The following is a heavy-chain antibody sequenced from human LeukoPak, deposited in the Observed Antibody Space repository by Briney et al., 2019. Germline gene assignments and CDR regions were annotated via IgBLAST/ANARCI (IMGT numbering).Heavy chain of an antibody. J-gene: IGHJ4*02. Sequence: GGSLRLSCAASGFTFNSYAMSWVRQAPGKGLEWVSGISVAGSKRHYADSVKGRVTISKDNSKNSLYLQTTSLTAEDTALYYCAKDSRAYCTSSSCFDFDFWGQGTLVTVSS. D-gene: IGHD2-2*01. CDR1: GFTFNSYA. CDR2: ISVAGSKR. CDR3: AKDSRAYCTSSSCFDFDF. V-gene: IGHV3-23*01.